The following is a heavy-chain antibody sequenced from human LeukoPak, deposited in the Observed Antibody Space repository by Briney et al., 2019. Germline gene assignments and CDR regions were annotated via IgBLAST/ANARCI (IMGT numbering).Heavy chain of an antibody. CDR1: GGFSSYG. Sequence: SVKVSCKASGGFSSYGIAWVRQAPGQGLEWMGRIIPIVGITNSAQRFQGRLTITADKSSNTAYMELTNLRSEDTAVYYCARIRGNLYDYWGQGTLVTVSS. V-gene: IGHV1-69*04. D-gene: IGHD3-16*01. CDR3: ARIRGNLYDY. CDR2: IIPIVGIT. J-gene: IGHJ4*02.